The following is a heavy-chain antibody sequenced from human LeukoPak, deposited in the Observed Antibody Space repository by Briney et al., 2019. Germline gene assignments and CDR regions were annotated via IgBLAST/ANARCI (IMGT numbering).Heavy chain of an antibody. J-gene: IGHJ5*02. CDR2: INHSGST. CDR3: ARGLPLAARGWFDP. V-gene: IGHV4-34*01. CDR1: GGSFSGYY. D-gene: IGHD6-13*01. Sequence: SETLSLTCAVYGGSFSGYYWSWIRQPPGKGLEWIGEINHSGSTNYNPSLKSRVTISVDTSKNQFSLKLSSVTAADTAVYYRARGLPLAARGWFDPWGQGTLVTVSS.